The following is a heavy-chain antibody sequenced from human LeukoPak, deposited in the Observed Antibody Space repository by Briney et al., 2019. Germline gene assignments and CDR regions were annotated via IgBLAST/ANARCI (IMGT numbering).Heavy chain of an antibody. J-gene: IGHJ4*02. CDR2: MKTDGSEK. D-gene: IGHD2-21*02. Sequence: GGSLRLSCAASGFTFTTYWIHWIRQAPGKGLEWVANMKTDGSEKYYVDSVKGRFTISRDSAKNSLYLQMNSLRAEDTAVYYCARFRTWGDKAFDYWGQGTLVTVSS. CDR3: ARFRTWGDKAFDY. V-gene: IGHV3-7*01. CDR1: GFTFTTYW.